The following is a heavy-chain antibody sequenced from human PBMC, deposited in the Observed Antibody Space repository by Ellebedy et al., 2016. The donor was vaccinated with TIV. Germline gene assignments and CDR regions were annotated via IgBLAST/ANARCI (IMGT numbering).Heavy chain of an antibody. CDR2: INQDESQR. CDR3: ATDGSYGDFRSPAHAFEA. CDR1: GFSFRSDW. Sequence: GGSLRLSCEASGFSFRSDWMSWVRQAPGRGLEWVANINQDESQRYYVDSVKGRFTISRDNTKSSLYLQINSLRAEDTAVYFCATDGSYGDFRSPAHAFEAWGQGTMVSVSS. J-gene: IGHJ3*01. V-gene: IGHV3-7*01. D-gene: IGHD4-17*01.